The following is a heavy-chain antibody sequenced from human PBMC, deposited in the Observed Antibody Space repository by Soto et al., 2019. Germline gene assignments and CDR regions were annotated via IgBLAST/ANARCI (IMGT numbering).Heavy chain of an antibody. D-gene: IGHD2-2*01. V-gene: IGHV5-51*01. J-gene: IGHJ6*02. Sequence: PGESVKISCKGAGYSFTIYWIGGVLQMRGKGLEWMGIIYPGDSDTRYSPSFQGQVTISADKSISTAYLQLSSLKASDTAMYYCARSIGYCSSTSCYGPLYYYYGMDVWGQGTTVTVSS. CDR1: GYSFTIYW. CDR3: ARSIGYCSSTSCYGPLYYYYGMDV. CDR2: IYPGDSDT.